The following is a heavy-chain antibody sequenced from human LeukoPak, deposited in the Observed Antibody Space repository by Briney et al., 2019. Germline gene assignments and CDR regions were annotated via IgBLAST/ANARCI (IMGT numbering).Heavy chain of an antibody. CDR3: AREQQLYDSSGHYPDHDAFDI. CDR1: GFTFSDYY. CDR2: ISSSGSTI. D-gene: IGHD3-22*01. Sequence: GGSLRLSCAASGFTFSDYYMSWIRQAPGKGLEWVSYISSSGSTIYYADSVKGRFTISRDNAKNSLYLQMNSLRAENRAVYYCAREQQLYDSSGHYPDHDAFDIWGQGTMVTVSS. J-gene: IGHJ3*02. V-gene: IGHV3-11*01.